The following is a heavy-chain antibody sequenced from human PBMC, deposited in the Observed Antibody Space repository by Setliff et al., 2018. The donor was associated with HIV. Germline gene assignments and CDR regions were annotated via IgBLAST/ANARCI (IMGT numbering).Heavy chain of an antibody. J-gene: IGHJ4*02. V-gene: IGHV3-21*03. CDR3: ARNFDFWSGYLDY. CDR2: ISSRSTYI. D-gene: IGHD3-3*01. Sequence: GGSLRLSCAASRFTFSSYSMNWVRQAPGKGLEWVSSISSRSTYIYYADSVKGRFTISRDNAKNTLYLQMNSLRAEDTAVYYCARNFDFWSGYLDYWGQGTLVTVSS. CDR1: RFTFSSYS.